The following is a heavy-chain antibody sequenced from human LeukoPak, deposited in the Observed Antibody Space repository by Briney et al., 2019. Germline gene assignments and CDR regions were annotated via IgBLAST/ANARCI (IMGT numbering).Heavy chain of an antibody. D-gene: IGHD6-19*01. V-gene: IGHV4-34*12. J-gene: IGHJ3*02. CDR3: ARVEQLQEVVDAFDI. CDR2: FIHSGSI. CDR1: GFTFSSYW. Sequence: GSLRLSCAASGFTFSSYWMTWVRQAPGKGLEWIGEFIHSGSINYNPSLKSRVTISLDTSTNHFSLKLSSVTAADTAVYYCARVEQLQEVVDAFDIWGQGTMVTVSS.